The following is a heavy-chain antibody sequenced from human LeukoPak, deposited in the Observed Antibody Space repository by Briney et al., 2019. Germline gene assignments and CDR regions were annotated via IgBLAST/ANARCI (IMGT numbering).Heavy chain of an antibody. CDR2: ISASPYI. V-gene: IGHV3-21*01. CDR1: GFTFSSYS. CDR3: ARGGLSGQRTDLFDI. Sequence: GGSLRLSCAASGFTFSSYSMNWARQAPGKGLEWVSSISASPYIYYADSVKGRFTISRDDSKNSLYLQMNSLRAEDTALHYCARGGLSGQRTDLFDIWGQGTMVTVSS. D-gene: IGHD2/OR15-2a*01. J-gene: IGHJ3*02.